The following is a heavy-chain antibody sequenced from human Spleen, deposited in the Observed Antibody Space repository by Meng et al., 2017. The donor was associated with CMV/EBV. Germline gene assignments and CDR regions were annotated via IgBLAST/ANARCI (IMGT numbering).Heavy chain of an antibody. J-gene: IGHJ4*02. V-gene: IGHV3-7*01. CDR3: ARDVKELYAAAGTQAY. D-gene: IGHD6-13*01. CDR2: IKQDGSEK. CDR1: GFTFSDYW. Sequence: GESLKISCVASGFTFSDYWMTWVRQAPGKGLEWVANIKQDGSEKFYVDSVTGRFTISRDNTKRSLYLQMNSLRAEDTAVYYCARDVKELYAAAGTQAYWGQGTLVTVSS.